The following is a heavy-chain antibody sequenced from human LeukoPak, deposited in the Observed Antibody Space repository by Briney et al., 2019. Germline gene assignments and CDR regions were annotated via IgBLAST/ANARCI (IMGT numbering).Heavy chain of an antibody. V-gene: IGHV1-18*01. CDR1: GYTFTSYG. CDR2: ISAYNGNT. D-gene: IGHD1-7*01. J-gene: IGHJ5*02. Sequence: GASVKVSCKASGYTFTSYGISWVRQAPGQGLEWTGWISAYNGNTNYAQKLQGRVTMTTDTSTSTAYMELRSLRSDDTAVYYCARDRSTITGTTNWFDPWGQGTLVTVSS. CDR3: ARDRSTITGTTNWFDP.